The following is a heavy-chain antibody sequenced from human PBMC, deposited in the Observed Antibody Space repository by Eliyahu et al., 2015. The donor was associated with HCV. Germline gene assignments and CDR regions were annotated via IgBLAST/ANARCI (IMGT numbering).Heavy chain of an antibody. CDR1: GXXFSSYA. Sequence: EVQLLESGGGLVQPGGSLRLSCAASGXXFSSYAMSWVRQAPGKGLEWVSAISGSGGSTYYADSVKGRFTISRDNSKNTLYLQMNSLRAEDTAVYYCAKDGSSGSYLDAFDIWGQGTMVTVSS. CDR3: AKDGSSGSYLDAFDI. CDR2: ISGSGGST. D-gene: IGHD1-26*01. J-gene: IGHJ3*02. V-gene: IGHV3-23*01.